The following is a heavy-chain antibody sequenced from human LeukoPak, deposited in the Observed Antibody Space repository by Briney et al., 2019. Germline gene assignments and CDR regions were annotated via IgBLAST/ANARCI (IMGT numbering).Heavy chain of an antibody. D-gene: IGHD3-22*01. Sequence: PSETLSLTCTVSGYSISSGYYGGWIRAPAGKGLEWIGCIYHSGSTYYNPSLKSRVTISVDTSKNQFSLKLSSVTAADTAVYYCARDGGVYDISADYWGQGTLVTVSS. V-gene: IGHV4-38-2*02. CDR3: ARDGGVYDISADY. CDR1: GYSISSGYY. J-gene: IGHJ4*02. CDR2: IYHSGST.